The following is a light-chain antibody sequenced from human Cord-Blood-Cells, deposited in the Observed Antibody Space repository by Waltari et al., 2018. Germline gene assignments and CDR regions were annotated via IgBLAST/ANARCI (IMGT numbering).Light chain of an antibody. CDR1: ALPKQY. V-gene: IGLV3-25*03. CDR2: KDS. CDR3: QSADSSGTYYV. Sequence: SYELTQPPSVSVSPGQTARITCSGDALPKQYAYWYQQKPGQAPVLVICKDSERPSGIPGGFSCSSSGTTVTLTISGVQAEDEADYYCQSADSSGTYYVFGTGTKVTVL. J-gene: IGLJ1*01.